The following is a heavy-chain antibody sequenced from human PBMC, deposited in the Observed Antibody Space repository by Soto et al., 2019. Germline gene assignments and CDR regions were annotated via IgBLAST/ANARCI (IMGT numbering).Heavy chain of an antibody. CDR3: TRDAGANYAYGMDV. Sequence: QVQLVESGGGVVQPGRSLRLSCAASGFTFSSYAMHWVRQAPGKGLEWVAVISYDGSNKYYADSVKGRVTISRDNSKNTLYLQMNSLRAEDTAVYYCTRDAGANYAYGMDVWGQGTTVTVSS. J-gene: IGHJ6*02. V-gene: IGHV3-30-3*01. CDR2: ISYDGSNK. CDR1: GFTFSSYA. D-gene: IGHD3-16*01.